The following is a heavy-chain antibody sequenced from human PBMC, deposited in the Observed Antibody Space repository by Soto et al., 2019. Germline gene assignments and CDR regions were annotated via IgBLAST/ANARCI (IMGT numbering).Heavy chain of an antibody. CDR2: ISGSGGST. CDR3: AIIMTTVTTFPFDY. Sequence: GWSLRLSCAASGFTFSSYAMSWVRQAPGKGLEWVSAISGSGGSTYYADSVKGRFTISRDNSKNTLYLQMNSLRAEDTAVYYCAIIMTTVTTFPFDYWGQGTLVTVSS. J-gene: IGHJ4*02. D-gene: IGHD4-17*01. CDR1: GFTFSSYA. V-gene: IGHV3-23*01.